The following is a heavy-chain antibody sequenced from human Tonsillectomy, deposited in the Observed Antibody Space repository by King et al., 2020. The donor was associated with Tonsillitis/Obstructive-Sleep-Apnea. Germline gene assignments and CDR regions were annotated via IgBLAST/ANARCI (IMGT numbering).Heavy chain of an antibody. CDR3: AREEILTVPGVMGGGFDS. V-gene: IGHV4-34*01. Sequence: VQLQQWGAGLLKPSETLSLTCAVYGGSFSGYYWSWIRQPPGKGLEWIGEINHVGSTNYNPSLKSRVTISADTSKNQFSLKLNSVTAPDTAVYYCAREEILTVPGVMGGGFDSWGQGTLVTVSS. CDR1: GGSFSGYY. CDR2: INHVGST. D-gene: IGHD2-2*01. J-gene: IGHJ4*02.